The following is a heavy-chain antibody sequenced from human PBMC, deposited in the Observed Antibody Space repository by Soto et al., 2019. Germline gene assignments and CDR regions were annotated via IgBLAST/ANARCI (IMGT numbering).Heavy chain of an antibody. J-gene: IGHJ5*02. D-gene: IGHD2-15*01. CDR2: INTDGSAT. Sequence: QPGGSLRLSCAASGFTFSNYWMHWVRRVPGKGLVWVSRINTDGSATSYADSVKGRFTVSRDNARNTQYLQMNSLRAEDTAVYYCARDGGGSWGQGTLVTVSS. CDR1: GFTFSNYW. V-gene: IGHV3-74*01. CDR3: ARDGGGS.